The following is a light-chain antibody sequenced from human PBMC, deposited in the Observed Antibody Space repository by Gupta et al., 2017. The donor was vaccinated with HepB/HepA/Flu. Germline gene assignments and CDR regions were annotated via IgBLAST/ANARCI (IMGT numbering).Light chain of an antibody. CDR3: QQRYNWPLT. J-gene: IGKJ4*01. V-gene: IGKV3-11*01. Sequence: EIVLTQSPGTLSLSPGERATLSCRASQSISSFLAWYQQTPGQAPRLLIYGASNRATGIPVRFSGSGFGTDFTLPISNLEPEDFAVYYCQQRYNWPLTFGGGTKVEI. CDR1: QSISSF. CDR2: GAS.